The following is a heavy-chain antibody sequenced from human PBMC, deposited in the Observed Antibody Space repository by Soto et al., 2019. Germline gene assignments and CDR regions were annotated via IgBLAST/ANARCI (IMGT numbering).Heavy chain of an antibody. CDR1: GFSFRNYG. D-gene: IGHD5-12*01. V-gene: IGHV3-33*06. CDR3: AEDQSGYNYLGDD. Sequence: QVQLVESGGGVVQPGRSLRLSCAASGFSFRNYGMHWVRQAPGKGLEWVAVIWYDGGYKYADSVKGRFTISRDNSKNTLYLQMNSLRAEDTAVYYCAEDQSGYNYLGDDWGQGTLVTVSS. CDR2: IWYDGGYK. J-gene: IGHJ4*02.